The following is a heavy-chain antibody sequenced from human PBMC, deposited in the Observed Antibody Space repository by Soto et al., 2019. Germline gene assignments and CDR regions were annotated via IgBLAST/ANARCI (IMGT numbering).Heavy chain of an antibody. D-gene: IGHD4-17*01. J-gene: IGHJ4*02. CDR2: IWYDGSNK. CDR3: ARDRVRDYGEPDGHDY. CDR1: WFTLSSYG. V-gene: IGHV3-33*01. Sequence: GALRISCAASWFTLSSYGMHWGPQSPGKGPEWGAVIWYDGSNKYYADSVKGRFTISRDNSKNTLYLQMNSLRAEDTAVYYCARDRVRDYGEPDGHDYWGQGTLVTVSS.